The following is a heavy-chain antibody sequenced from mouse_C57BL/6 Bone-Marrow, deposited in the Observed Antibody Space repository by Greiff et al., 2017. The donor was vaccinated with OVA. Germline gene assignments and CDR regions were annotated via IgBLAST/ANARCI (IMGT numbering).Heavy chain of an antibody. Sequence: EVQLQQSGPVLVKPGASVKISCKASGYPFTDYYMNWVKQSHGKSLEWIGVINPYNGGTSYNQKFKGKATLTVDKSSSTAYMELNSLTSEDSAVYYCASPIYYYGSSPFAYWGQGTLVTVSA. CDR2: INPYNGGT. CDR3: ASPIYYYGSSPFAY. J-gene: IGHJ3*01. CDR1: GYPFTDYY. D-gene: IGHD1-1*01. V-gene: IGHV1-19*01.